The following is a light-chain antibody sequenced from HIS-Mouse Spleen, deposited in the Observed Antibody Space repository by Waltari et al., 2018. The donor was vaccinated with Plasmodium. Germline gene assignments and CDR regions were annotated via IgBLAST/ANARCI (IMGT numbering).Light chain of an antibody. V-gene: IGLV3-1*01. Sequence: SYELTQPPSVSVSPGQTASIHCSGDKLGDNYACWYQQKPGQSPVLVIYQDSKRPSGIPERFSGSNSGNTATLTISGTQAMDEADYYCQAWDSSTVVFGGGTKLTVL. CDR1: KLGDNY. CDR2: QDS. CDR3: QAWDSSTVV. J-gene: IGLJ2*01.